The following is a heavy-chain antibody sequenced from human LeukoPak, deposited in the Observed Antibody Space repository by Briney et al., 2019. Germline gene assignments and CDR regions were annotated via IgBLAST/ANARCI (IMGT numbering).Heavy chain of an antibody. Sequence: SETLSLTCTVSGVSISSYYWSWIRQPAGKGLEWIGHIYTSGSTNYSPSLKSRVTISVDKSKNQFSLKLSSVTAADTAVYYCARADYYGSGSQTLYYMDVWGKGTTVTVFS. CDR2: IYTSGST. CDR1: GVSISSYY. V-gene: IGHV4-4*07. CDR3: ARADYYGSGSQTLYYMDV. D-gene: IGHD3-10*01. J-gene: IGHJ6*03.